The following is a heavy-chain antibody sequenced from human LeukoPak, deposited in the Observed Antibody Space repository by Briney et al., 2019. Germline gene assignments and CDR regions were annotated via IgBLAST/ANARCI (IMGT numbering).Heavy chain of an antibody. CDR2: ITHSGAT. J-gene: IGHJ6*02. CDR1: GESFSDYY. V-gene: IGHV4-34*01. CDR3: ARGLRSVTWERELMYYQFYGMGV. Sequence: SQTLSLTCAVSGESFSDYYWIWIRQFPGKGLEWIGEITHSGATNYNPSLKNRVTISIDTSRKQFSLRLRSLTAADTGVFYCARGLRSVTWERELMYYQFYGMGVWGQGTTVSVSS. D-gene: IGHD1-7*01.